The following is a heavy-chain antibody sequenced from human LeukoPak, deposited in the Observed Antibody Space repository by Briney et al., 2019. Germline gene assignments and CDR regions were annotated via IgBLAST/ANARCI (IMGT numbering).Heavy chain of an antibody. Sequence: PSETLSLTCAVYGGSFSGYYWSWIRQPPGKGLEWIGEINHSGSTKYNPSLKSRVTVSVDTSKNQFSLNLSSVTAADTAVYYCARKLGMSGILRYFDLWGRGTLVTVSS. CDR2: INHSGST. J-gene: IGHJ2*01. CDR1: GGSFSGYY. D-gene: IGHD7-27*01. CDR3: ARKLGMSGILRYFDL. V-gene: IGHV4-34*01.